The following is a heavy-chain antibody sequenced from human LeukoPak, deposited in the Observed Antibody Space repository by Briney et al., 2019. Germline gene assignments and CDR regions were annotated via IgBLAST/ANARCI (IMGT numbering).Heavy chain of an antibody. CDR1: GGSISSSSYY. CDR2: IYYSGST. Sequence: SETLSLTCTVSGGSISSSSYYWGWIRQPPGKGLEWIGSIYYSGSTYYNPSLKSRVTISVDTSKNQFSLKLSSVTAADTAVYYCASGTNYDILTGQNYLDYWGQGTLVTVSS. J-gene: IGHJ4*02. D-gene: IGHD3-9*01. CDR3: ASGTNYDILTGQNYLDY. V-gene: IGHV4-39*07.